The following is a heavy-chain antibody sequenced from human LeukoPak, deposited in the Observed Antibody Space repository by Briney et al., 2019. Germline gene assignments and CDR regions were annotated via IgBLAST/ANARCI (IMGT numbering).Heavy chain of an antibody. CDR3: ARDLDLGAATSGMDV. V-gene: IGHV4-61*01. Sequence: PSETLSLTCTVSGGSVSSGSYYWSWIRQPPGKGLEWIGYINYSGSTNYNPSLKSRVTISVDTSKNQFSLKLSSVTAADTAVYYCARDLDLGAATSGMDVWGQGTTVTVSS. CDR1: GGSVSSGSYY. CDR2: INYSGST. D-gene: IGHD2-15*01. J-gene: IGHJ6*02.